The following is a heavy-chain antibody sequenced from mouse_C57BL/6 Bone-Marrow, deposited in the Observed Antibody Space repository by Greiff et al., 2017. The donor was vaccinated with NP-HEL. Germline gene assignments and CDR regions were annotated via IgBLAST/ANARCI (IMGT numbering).Heavy chain of an antibody. J-gene: IGHJ2*01. D-gene: IGHD2-2*01. CDR3: ARGWLRRVDY. CDR1: GYTFTSYW. Sequence: VQLQQPGAELVMPGASVKLSCKASGYTFTSYWMHWVKQRPGQGLEWIGEIDPSDSYTNYNQKVKGKSTLTVDKSSSTAYMQLSSLTSEDSAVYYCARGWLRRVDYWGQGTTLTVSS. CDR2: IDPSDSYT. V-gene: IGHV1-69*01.